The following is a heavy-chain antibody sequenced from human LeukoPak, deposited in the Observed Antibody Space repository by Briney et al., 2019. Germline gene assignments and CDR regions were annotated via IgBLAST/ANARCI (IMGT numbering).Heavy chain of an antibody. J-gene: IGHJ4*02. CDR3: ATDPWYFDY. Sequence: GRSLRLSCAASGFTFSSYAMSWVRQAPGKGLEWVSAISGSGGNTYFADSVKGRFTISRDNSKNTLYLQMNSLRAEDTAVYYCATDPWYFDYWGQGTLVTVSS. V-gene: IGHV3-23*01. CDR1: GFTFSSYA. CDR2: ISGSGGNT.